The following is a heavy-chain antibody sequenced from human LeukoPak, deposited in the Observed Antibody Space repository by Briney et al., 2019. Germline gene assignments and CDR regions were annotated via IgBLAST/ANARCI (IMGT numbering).Heavy chain of an antibody. D-gene: IGHD3/OR15-3a*01. Sequence: SETLSLTCTVSGVSISSSNSYWGWFRQPPGKGLEWIGSIYYSGNTYYNASLKSQVSISIDTSKNRFSLKLTSVTAADTAVYYCARQTGSGLFILPGGQGTLVTVSS. CDR2: IYYSGNT. J-gene: IGHJ4*02. V-gene: IGHV4-39*01. CDR1: GVSISSSNSY. CDR3: ARQTGSGLFILP.